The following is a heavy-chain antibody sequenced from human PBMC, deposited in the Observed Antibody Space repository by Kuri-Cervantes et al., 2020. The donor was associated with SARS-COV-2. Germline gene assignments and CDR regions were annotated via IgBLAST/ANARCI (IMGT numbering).Heavy chain of an antibody. Sequence: ASVKVSCKASGYTFSGGYYMYWVRQAPGQGLEWMGWINPNSGGTNYAQKFQGWVTMTRDTSISTAYMELSRLRSDDTVVYYCARGMVRGVIQYYYYGMDVWGQGTTVTVSS. D-gene: IGHD3-10*01. J-gene: IGHJ6*02. CDR2: INPNSGGT. V-gene: IGHV1-2*04. CDR3: ARGMVRGVIQYYYYGMDV. CDR1: GYTFSGGYY.